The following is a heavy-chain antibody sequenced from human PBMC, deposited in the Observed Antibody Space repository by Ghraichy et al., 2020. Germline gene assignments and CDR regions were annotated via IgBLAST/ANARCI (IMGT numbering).Heavy chain of an antibody. CDR1: GFTFSSYW. CDR2: INSDGSST. D-gene: IGHD3-16*01. J-gene: IGHJ6*02. CDR3: ARDLRGQPDYYGMDV. Sequence: GGSLRLSCAASGFTFSSYWMHWVRQAPGKGLVWVSRINSDGSSTSYADSVKGRFTISRDNAKNTLYLQMNSLRAEDTAVYYCARDLRGQPDYYGMDVWGQGTTVTVSS. V-gene: IGHV3-74*01.